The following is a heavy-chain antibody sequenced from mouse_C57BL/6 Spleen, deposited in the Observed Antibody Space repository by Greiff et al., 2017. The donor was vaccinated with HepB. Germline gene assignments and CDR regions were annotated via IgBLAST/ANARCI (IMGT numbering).Heavy chain of an antibody. CDR1: GYTFTSYW. J-gene: IGHJ2*01. Sequence: VQLQQPGTELVKPGASVKLSCKASGYTFTSYWMHWVKQRPGQGLEWIGNINPSNGGTNYNEKFKSKATLTVDKSSSPAYMQLSSLTSEDSAVYYCARPHYGSSRYYLDYWGQGTTLTVSS. V-gene: IGHV1-53*01. D-gene: IGHD1-1*01. CDR2: INPSNGGT. CDR3: ARPHYGSSRYYLDY.